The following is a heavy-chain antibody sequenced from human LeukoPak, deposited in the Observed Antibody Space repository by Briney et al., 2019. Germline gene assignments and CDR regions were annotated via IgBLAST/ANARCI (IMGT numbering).Heavy chain of an antibody. J-gene: IGHJ4*02. Sequence: SETLSLTCVVSGGSVSGYYWGWIRQPPGRGLEWIGYVYYSGSTNYNPSFKSRITISVDTSRNQFSLQLSSVTAAGTAVYYCARIHRYCSGGACYVLDNWGQGTLVAVSS. CDR1: GGSVSGYY. CDR2: VYYSGST. CDR3: ARIHRYCSGGACYVLDN. D-gene: IGHD2-15*01. V-gene: IGHV4-59*02.